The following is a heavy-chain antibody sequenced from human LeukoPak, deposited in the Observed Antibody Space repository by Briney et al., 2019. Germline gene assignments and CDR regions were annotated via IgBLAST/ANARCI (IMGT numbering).Heavy chain of an antibody. V-gene: IGHV1-2*02. CDR2: INPNSGGT. CDR1: GYTFTGYY. D-gene: IGHD3-10*01. J-gene: IGHJ4*02. Sequence: ASVKVSCKASGYTFTGYYMHWVRQAPGQGLEWMGWINPNSGGTSYAQKFQGRVTMTRDMSTSTVYMELSSLRSEDTAVYYCAKAPGFGEPDYYFDYWGQGTLVTVSS. CDR3: AKAPGFGEPDYYFDY.